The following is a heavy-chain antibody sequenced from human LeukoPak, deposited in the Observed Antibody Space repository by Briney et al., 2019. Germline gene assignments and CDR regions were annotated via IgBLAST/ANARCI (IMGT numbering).Heavy chain of an antibody. D-gene: IGHD1-26*01. V-gene: IGHV4-61*01. Sequence: PSETLSLTCTVSGDSVSSGSYYWSWLRQPPGTGLEWIGYIYYSGSTNYNPSLKSRVTISVDTSKNQFSLKLSSVTAADTAVYYCARSPLVRATTGLPPDYWGQGTLVTVSS. CDR1: GDSVSSGSYY. CDR3: ARSPLVRATTGLPPDY. J-gene: IGHJ4*02. CDR2: IYYSGST.